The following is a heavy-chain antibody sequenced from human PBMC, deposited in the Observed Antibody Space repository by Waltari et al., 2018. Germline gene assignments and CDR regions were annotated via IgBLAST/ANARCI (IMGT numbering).Heavy chain of an antibody. J-gene: IGHJ4*02. CDR2: ISYDGSNK. Sequence: QVQLVESGGGVVQPGRALRLHWAAHGFPFSSYAMHWVHQAPGKGLEWVAVISYDGSNKYYADSVKGRFTISRDNSKNTLYLQMNSLRAEDTAVYYCARGMGWDNPFDYWGQGTLVTVSS. CDR3: ARGMGWDNPFDY. V-gene: IGHV3-30-3*01. D-gene: IGHD6-19*01. CDR1: GFPFSSYA.